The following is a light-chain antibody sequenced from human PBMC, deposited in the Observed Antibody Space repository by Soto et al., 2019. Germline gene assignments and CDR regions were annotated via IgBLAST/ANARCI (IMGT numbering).Light chain of an antibody. V-gene: IGLV2-14*01. CDR3: SSYTSSSTVV. Sequence: QSALTQPASVSGSPGQSITISCTRTSSDVGGYNYVSWYQQHPGKAPKLMIYDVSNRPSGVSNRFSGSKSGNTASLTISGLQAEDEAEYYCSSYTSSSTVVFGGGTKLIVL. J-gene: IGLJ2*01. CDR1: SSDVGGYNY. CDR2: DVS.